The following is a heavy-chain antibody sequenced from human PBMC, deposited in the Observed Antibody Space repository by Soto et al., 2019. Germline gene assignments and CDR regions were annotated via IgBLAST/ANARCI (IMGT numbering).Heavy chain of an antibody. CDR2: INHSGST. J-gene: IGHJ6*02. D-gene: IGHD3-3*01. V-gene: IGHV4-34*01. CDR1: GGSFSGYY. Sequence: KTSETLSLTCAVYGGSFSGYYWSWIRQPPGKGLEWIGEINHSGSTNYNPSLKSRVTISVDTSKNQFSLKLSSVTAADTAVYYCARKLRITIFGVVKSLGIMDVWGQGTTVTVSS. CDR3: ARKLRITIFGVVKSLGIMDV.